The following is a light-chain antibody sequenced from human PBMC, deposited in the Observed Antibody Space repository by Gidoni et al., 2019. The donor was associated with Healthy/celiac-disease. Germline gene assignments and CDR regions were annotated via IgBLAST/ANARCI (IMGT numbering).Light chain of an antibody. CDR1: NLGDKY. Sequence: SYEMPQPPSVSVSPGQTASITCSGANLGDKYACWYQQKPGQSPVLVIYQDSKRPSGIPELFSGSNSGNTATLTISGTQAMDEADYDCQAWDSSPRFGGGTKLTVL. CDR2: QDS. CDR3: QAWDSSPR. J-gene: IGLJ2*01. V-gene: IGLV3-1*01.